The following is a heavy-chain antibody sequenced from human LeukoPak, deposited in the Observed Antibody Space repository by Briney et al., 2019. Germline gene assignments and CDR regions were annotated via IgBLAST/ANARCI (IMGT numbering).Heavy chain of an antibody. J-gene: IGHJ2*01. CDR1: GFTLSSYA. CDR2: ISGSGGST. Sequence: GGSLRLSCAASGFTLSSYAMSWVRQAPGKGLEWVSAISGSGGSTYYADSVKGRFTISRDNSKNTLYLQMNSLRAEDTAVYYCAKPGLEYWYFDLWGRGTLVTVSS. CDR3: AKPGLEYWYFDL. V-gene: IGHV3-23*01. D-gene: IGHD3-10*01.